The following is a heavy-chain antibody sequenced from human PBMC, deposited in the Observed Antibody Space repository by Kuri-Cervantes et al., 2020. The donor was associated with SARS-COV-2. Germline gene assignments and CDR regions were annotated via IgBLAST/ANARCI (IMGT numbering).Heavy chain of an antibody. CDR1: GFTVSSYW. D-gene: IGHD6-13*01. CDR2: INHSGST. V-gene: IGHV4-34*01. CDR3: ARDASSSWFIYYYYYGMDV. Sequence: ESLKISCAASGFTVSSYWMSWIRQPPGKGREWIGEINHSGSTNYNPSLKSRVTISVDTSKNQFSLKLSSVTAADTAVYYCARDASSSWFIYYYYYGMDVWGQETTVTVSS. J-gene: IGHJ6*02.